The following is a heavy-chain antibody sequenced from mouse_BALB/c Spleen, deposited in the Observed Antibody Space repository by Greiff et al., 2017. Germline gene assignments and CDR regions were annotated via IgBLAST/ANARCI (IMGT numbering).Heavy chain of an antibody. CDR1: GYTFSSYW. CDR2: ILPGSGST. CDR3: ASLTTVVAHYAMDY. J-gene: IGHJ4*01. V-gene: IGHV1-9*01. D-gene: IGHD1-1*01. Sequence: QVQLKQSGAELMKPGASVKISCKATGYTFSSYWIEWVKQRPGHGLEWIGEILPGSGSTNYNEKFKGKATFTADTSSNTAYMQLSSLTSEDSAVYYCASLTTVVAHYAMDYWGQGTSVTVSS.